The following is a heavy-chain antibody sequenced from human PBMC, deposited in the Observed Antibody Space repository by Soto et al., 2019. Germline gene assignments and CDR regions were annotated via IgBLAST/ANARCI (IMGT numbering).Heavy chain of an antibody. Sequence: GASVKVSFKASGYTFTSYYMHWLRQAPGQGLVWMGIINPSGGSTSYAQKFQGRVTMTRDTSTSTVYMELSSLRSEDTAVYYCVRRHVSATGIDWFDPWGQGTLVTVSS. CDR2: INPSGGST. V-gene: IGHV1-46*01. J-gene: IGHJ5*02. CDR3: VRRHVSATGIDWFDP. D-gene: IGHD6-13*01. CDR1: GYTFTSYY.